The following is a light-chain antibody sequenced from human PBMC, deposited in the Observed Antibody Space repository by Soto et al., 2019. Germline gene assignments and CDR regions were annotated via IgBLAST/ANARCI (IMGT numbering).Light chain of an antibody. Sequence: IQLTQSPSSLSASVGDRVTITCRASQGISSYLAWYQQKPGKAPKLLIYAASTLQSGVPSRFGGSGSGTDFTLTIISLQPEDFATYYCHQLNSYPHTFGGGTKVEIK. CDR1: QGISSY. J-gene: IGKJ4*01. CDR3: HQLNSYPHT. V-gene: IGKV1-9*01. CDR2: AAS.